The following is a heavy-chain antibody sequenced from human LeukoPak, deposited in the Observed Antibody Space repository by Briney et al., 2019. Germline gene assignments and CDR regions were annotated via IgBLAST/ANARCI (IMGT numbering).Heavy chain of an antibody. V-gene: IGHV4-4*07. CDR2: IYTSGST. J-gene: IGHJ4*02. CDR3: ARDLRFLEWSYFDY. Sequence: PSETLSLTCTVSGGSISSYYWSLIRQPAGKGLEWIGRIYTSGSTNYNPSLKSRVTMSVDTSKNQFSLKLSSVTAADTAVYYCARDLRFLEWSYFDYWGQGTLVTVSS. CDR1: GGSISSYY. D-gene: IGHD3-3*01.